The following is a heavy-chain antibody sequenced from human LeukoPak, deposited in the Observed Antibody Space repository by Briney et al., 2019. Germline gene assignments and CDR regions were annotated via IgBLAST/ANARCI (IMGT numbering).Heavy chain of an antibody. V-gene: IGHV1-18*01. D-gene: IGHD2-15*01. CDR2: ISAYNGNT. J-gene: IGHJ4*02. CDR1: GYTFTSYG. CDR3: ARGYCSGGSCYRFDY. Sequence: EASVKVSCKASGYTFTSYGISWVRQAPGQGLEWMGWISAYNGNTNYAQKLQGRVTMTTDTPTSTAYMELRSLRSDDTAVYYCARGYCSGGSCYRFDYWGQGTPVTVSS.